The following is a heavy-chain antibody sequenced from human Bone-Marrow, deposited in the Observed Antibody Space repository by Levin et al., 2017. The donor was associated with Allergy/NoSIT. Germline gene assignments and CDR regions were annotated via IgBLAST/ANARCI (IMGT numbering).Heavy chain of an antibody. Sequence: GGSLRLSCAASGFTFSTYGMNWVRQAPGKGLEWVSSISSSSTYIYYADSVKGRFTISRDNAKNSLYLQMNSLRAEDTGVYYFASDTPRNTILGVGVPNDYYYYGMDGWGQGTTVTV. V-gene: IGHV3-21*01. CDR1: GFTFSTYG. CDR2: ISSSSTYI. D-gene: IGHD3-3*01. CDR3: ASDTPRNTILGVGVPNDYYYYGMDG. J-gene: IGHJ6*02.